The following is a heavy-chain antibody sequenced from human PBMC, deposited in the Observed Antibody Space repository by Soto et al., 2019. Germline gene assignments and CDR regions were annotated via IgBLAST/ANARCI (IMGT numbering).Heavy chain of an antibody. CDR2: IYYSGST. CDR3: ARKGMSRYYGMDV. J-gene: IGHJ6*02. V-gene: IGHV4-59*01. Sequence: SETLSLTCTVSGGSISSYYWSWIRQPPGKGLEWIGYIYYSGSTNYNPSLKSRVTISVETSKNQFSLKLSSVTAADTAVYYCARKGMSRYYGMDVWGQGTTVTVSS. CDR1: GGSISSYY. D-gene: IGHD6-13*01.